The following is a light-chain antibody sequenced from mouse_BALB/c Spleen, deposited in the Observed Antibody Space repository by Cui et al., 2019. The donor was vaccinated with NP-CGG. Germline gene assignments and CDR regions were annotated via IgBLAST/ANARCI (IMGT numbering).Light chain of an antibody. V-gene: IGLV1*01. J-gene: IGLJ1*01. CDR2: GTN. Sequence: QAVVTHESAPTTSPGQTVTLTCRSSTGAITTSNYANWVQEKPDHLFTGLIGGTNNRAPGVPARFSGYLIGDKAALTITGAQTEDEAMYFCALWYSNHWVFGGGTKLTVL. CDR1: TGAITTSNY. CDR3: ALWYSNHWV.